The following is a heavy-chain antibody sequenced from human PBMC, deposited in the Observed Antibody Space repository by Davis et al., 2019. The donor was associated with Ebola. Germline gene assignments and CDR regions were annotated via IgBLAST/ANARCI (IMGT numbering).Heavy chain of an antibody. Sequence: GGSLRLSCAASGFRVSSNYMSWVCHAPGKGLARVSVIYSGGPTYYADSVKGRFTISRDNSKNTVNLQMNSLRAEDTAVYHCARAVQGVAATVPYYYYGMDVWGQGTTVTVSS. V-gene: IGHV3-53*01. CDR3: ARAVQGVAATVPYYYYGMDV. J-gene: IGHJ6*02. CDR1: GFRVSSNY. D-gene: IGHD6-25*01. CDR2: IYSGGPT.